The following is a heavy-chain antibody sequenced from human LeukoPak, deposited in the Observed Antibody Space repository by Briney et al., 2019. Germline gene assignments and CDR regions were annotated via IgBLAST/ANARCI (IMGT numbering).Heavy chain of an antibody. CDR3: ARDGKNYYDSSGYPYYFDY. Sequence: ASVKVSCKASGGTFSSYAISWVRQAPGQGLEWMGRIIPILGIANYAQKFQGRVTITADKSTSTAYMELSSLRSEDTAVYYCARDGKNYYDSSGYPYYFDYWGQGTLVTVSS. CDR2: IIPILGIA. CDR1: GGTFSSYA. D-gene: IGHD3-22*01. J-gene: IGHJ4*02. V-gene: IGHV1-69*04.